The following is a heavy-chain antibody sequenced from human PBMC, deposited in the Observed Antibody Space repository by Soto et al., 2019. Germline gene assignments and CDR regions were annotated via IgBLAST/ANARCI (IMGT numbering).Heavy chain of an antibody. CDR1: GFTFSSYA. CDR3: AKDSDYVWGSYRSNWFDP. CDR2: ISGSGGST. Sequence: GGSLRLSCAASGFTFSSYAMSWVRQAPGKGLEWVSAISGSGGSTYYADSVKGRFTISRDNSKNTLYLQMNSLRAEDTAVYYCAKDSDYVWGSYRSNWFDPWGQGTLVTVSS. V-gene: IGHV3-23*01. D-gene: IGHD3-16*02. J-gene: IGHJ5*02.